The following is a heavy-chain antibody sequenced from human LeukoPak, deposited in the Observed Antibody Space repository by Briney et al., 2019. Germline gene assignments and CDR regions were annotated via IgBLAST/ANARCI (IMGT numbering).Heavy chain of an antibody. V-gene: IGHV3-33*01. CDR3: ARDLSYFSFDD. J-gene: IGHJ6*02. Sequence: GGSLRLSCAASGFTFRSHGMNWVRQAPGKGLEWVAGINPDGSQSYYIDAVKGRFTISRDNSKNTLYLQMNSLRVEDTAMYYCARDLSYFSFDDWGQGTTVTVSS. D-gene: IGHD2-21*01. CDR1: GFTFRSHG. CDR2: INPDGSQS.